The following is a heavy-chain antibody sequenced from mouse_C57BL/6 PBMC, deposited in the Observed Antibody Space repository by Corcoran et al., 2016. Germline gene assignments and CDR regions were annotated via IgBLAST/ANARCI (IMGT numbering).Heavy chain of an antibody. CDR3: ARSNYGSSYWYFDV. CDR1: GYTFTPYG. J-gene: IGHJ1*03. D-gene: IGHD1-1*01. V-gene: IGHV9-3*01. CDR2: INTYSGVP. Sequence: QIQLVQSGPELKKPGETVKISCKASGYTFTPYGMSWVKQAPGKGLKWMGWINTYSGVPTYADDFKGRFAFSLETSASTAYLQINNLKNEDTATYFWARSNYGSSYWYFDVWGTGTTVTVSS.